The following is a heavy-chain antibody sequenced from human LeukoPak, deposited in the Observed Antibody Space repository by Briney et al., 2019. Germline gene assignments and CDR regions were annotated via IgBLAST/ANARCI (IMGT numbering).Heavy chain of an antibody. V-gene: IGHV3-21*01. J-gene: IGHJ3*02. D-gene: IGHD3-22*01. CDR3: ARAGNYYDTVDAFDI. Sequence: ISISISYIYYADSVKGRFTISRDNAKNSLYLQMNSLRAEDTAVYYCARAGNYYDTVDAFDIWGQGTMVTVSS. CDR2: ISISISYI.